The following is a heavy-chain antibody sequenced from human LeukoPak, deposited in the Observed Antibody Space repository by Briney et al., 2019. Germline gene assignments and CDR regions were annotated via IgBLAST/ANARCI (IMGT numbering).Heavy chain of an antibody. CDR1: GFTFDDYT. CDR2: TSWDGGST. J-gene: IGHJ4*02. Sequence: PGGSLRLSCAASGFTFDDYTMHWVRQAPGKGLVWVSLTSWDGGSTYYADSVKGRFAISRDNSKNSLYLQMNSLRTEDTALYYCAKDMCSYSSGWYGVVGSYFDYWGQGTLVTVSS. CDR3: AKDMCSYSSGWYGVVGSYFDY. D-gene: IGHD6-19*01. V-gene: IGHV3-43*01.